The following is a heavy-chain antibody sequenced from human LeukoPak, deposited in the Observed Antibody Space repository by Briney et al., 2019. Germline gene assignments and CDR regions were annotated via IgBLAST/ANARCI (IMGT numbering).Heavy chain of an antibody. CDR3: ARVFARGGEISGSYYYY. CDR2: IIPMFGTA. J-gene: IGHJ4*02. CDR1: GGTFSSYA. D-gene: IGHD1-26*01. Sequence: SVKVSCKASGGTFSSYAISWVRQAPGQGVEWVGGIIPMFGTANYAQKFQGRVTITTDESTSTAYMELSSLGSEDTAMYYCARVFARGGEISGSYYYYWGQGTLVTVSS. V-gene: IGHV1-69*05.